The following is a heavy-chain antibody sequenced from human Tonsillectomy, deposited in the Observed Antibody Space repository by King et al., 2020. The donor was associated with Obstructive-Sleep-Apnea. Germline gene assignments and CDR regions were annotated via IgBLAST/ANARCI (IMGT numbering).Heavy chain of an antibody. CDR1: GFTFSNYA. D-gene: IGHD1-26*01. CDR2: ISYDGSNE. CDR3: ARSKVGPSNWYFDL. J-gene: IGHJ2*01. V-gene: IGHV3-30-3*01. Sequence: VQLVESGGGVVQPGRSLRLSCAGSGFTFSNYAMKWVRQAPGKGLEWVAVISYDGSNEYYADSVKGRFTILRDNSKNTLYLQMNSLRAEDTAVYYCARSKVGPSNWYFDLWGSGTLVTVSS.